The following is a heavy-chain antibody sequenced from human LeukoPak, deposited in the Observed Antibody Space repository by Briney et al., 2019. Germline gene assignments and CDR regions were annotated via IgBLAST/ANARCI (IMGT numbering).Heavy chain of an antibody. CDR3: ASQRGMRLEPGGIWFDP. Sequence: SETLSLTCTVSGGSISSYYWSWIRQPAGKGLEWIGRIYTSGSTNYNPSLKSRVTMSEDTSKNQFSLKLSSVTAADTAVYYCASQRGMRLEPGGIWFDPWGQGTLVTVSS. D-gene: IGHD2-15*01. J-gene: IGHJ5*02. CDR2: IYTSGST. V-gene: IGHV4-4*07. CDR1: GGSISSYY.